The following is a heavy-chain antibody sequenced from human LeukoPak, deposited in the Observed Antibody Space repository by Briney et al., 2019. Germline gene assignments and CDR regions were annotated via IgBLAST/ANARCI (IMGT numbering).Heavy chain of an antibody. D-gene: IGHD1-26*01. CDR2: MNPNSGNT. CDR1: GYTFTSDD. V-gene: IGHV1-8*01. CDR3: ARSSVGARRRIDY. Sequence: ASVKVSCKASGYTFTSDDINWVRQATGQGLEWMGWMNPNSGNTGYAQKFQGRVTMTRSASINTAYMELSSLTSDDTDVYYCARSSVGARRRIDYWGQGTLVTVSS. J-gene: IGHJ4*01.